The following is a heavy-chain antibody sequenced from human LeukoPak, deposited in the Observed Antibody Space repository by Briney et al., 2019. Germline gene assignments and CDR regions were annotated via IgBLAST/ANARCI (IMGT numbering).Heavy chain of an antibody. CDR3: ARQFDSYFDY. D-gene: IGHD3-9*01. Sequence: PSETLSLTCTVSGGFISSYYWGWIRQPPGKGLEWIGYIYYSGSTNYNPSLKNRVTISVDTSKNQFSLKLSSVTAADTAVYYCARQFDSYFDYWGQGTLVTVSS. CDR2: IYYSGST. V-gene: IGHV4-59*08. J-gene: IGHJ4*02. CDR1: GGFISSYY.